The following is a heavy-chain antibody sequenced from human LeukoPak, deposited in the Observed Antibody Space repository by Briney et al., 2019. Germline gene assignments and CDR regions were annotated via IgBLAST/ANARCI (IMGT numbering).Heavy chain of an antibody. V-gene: IGHV3-23*01. J-gene: IGHJ1*01. Sequence: GGSLRLSCAGSGFTFSSYAMSWVRQAPGKGLEWVSGSSVRGGGTYYADSVKGRFTISRDNSKNTMYLQMNSLRAEDTAVYYCARKEVSPAEYFQHWGQGTLVTVSS. CDR3: ARKEVSPAEYFQH. D-gene: IGHD3-22*01. CDR2: SSVRGGGT. CDR1: GFTFSSYA.